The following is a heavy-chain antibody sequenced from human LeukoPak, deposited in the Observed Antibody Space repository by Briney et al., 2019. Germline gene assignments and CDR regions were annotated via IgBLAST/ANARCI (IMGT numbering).Heavy chain of an antibody. Sequence: GGSLRLSCAASGFTFDDYATNWVRQVPGRGLEWVSGINWNGRITEYADSVKDRFTISRQNTKNSLYLYMNNLGGEDTALYFCARGSVQLWLRDTYYYMDVWGKGTTVTVSS. CDR1: GFTFDDYA. CDR2: INWNGRIT. D-gene: IGHD5-18*01. CDR3: ARGSVQLWLRDTYYYMDV. V-gene: IGHV3-20*04. J-gene: IGHJ6*03.